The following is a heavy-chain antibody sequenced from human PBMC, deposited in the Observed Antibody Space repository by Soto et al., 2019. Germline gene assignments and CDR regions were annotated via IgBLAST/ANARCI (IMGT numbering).Heavy chain of an antibody. D-gene: IGHD3-22*01. CDR3: ARSRYHFDSGVYYWGPFDY. CDR2: ISYSGGT. CDR1: GDSITSGGYY. Sequence: SETLSLTCTVSGDSITSGGYYWNWIRQHPGKGLEWIGYISYSGGTYYNPSLESRITTSADTSKNQFSLKLTSVTAADTAVYYCARSRYHFDSGVYYWGPFDYWGQGALVTVSS. J-gene: IGHJ4*02. V-gene: IGHV4-31*03.